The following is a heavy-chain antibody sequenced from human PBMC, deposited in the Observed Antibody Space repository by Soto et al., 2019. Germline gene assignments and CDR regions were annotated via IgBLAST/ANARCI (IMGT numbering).Heavy chain of an antibody. Sequence: EVQLVQSGAEVKKPGESLKISCQGSGYNFTNYWIAWVRQVPGKGLEWMGIIYPGASAPKYSPSFQGQVTISADKSISTAYLQWNSLKASDTAMYYCARAAYYLDSWGQGTLVSVSS. CDR2: IYPGASAP. CDR1: GYNFTNYW. J-gene: IGHJ4*02. D-gene: IGHD1-26*01. V-gene: IGHV5-51*01. CDR3: ARAAYYLDS.